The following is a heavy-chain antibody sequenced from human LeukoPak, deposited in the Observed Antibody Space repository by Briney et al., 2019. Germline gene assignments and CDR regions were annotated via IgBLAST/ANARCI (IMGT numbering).Heavy chain of an antibody. J-gene: IGHJ6*03. Sequence: ASVKVSCKVSGYTLTELSMHWVRQAPGQGLEWMGWINPNSGGTNYAQKFQGRVTMTRDTSISTAYMELSRLRSDDTAVYYCARGDYSNRNYYYYYMDVWGKGTTVTVSS. CDR1: GYTLTELS. V-gene: IGHV1-2*02. CDR3: ARGDYSNRNYYYYYMDV. CDR2: INPNSGGT. D-gene: IGHD4-11*01.